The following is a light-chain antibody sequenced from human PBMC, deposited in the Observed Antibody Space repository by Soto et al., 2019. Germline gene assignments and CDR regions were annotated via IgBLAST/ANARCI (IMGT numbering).Light chain of an antibody. V-gene: IGLV4-69*01. J-gene: IGLJ3*02. CDR1: SGHSSYA. Sequence: QTVVTQSPSASASLGASVKLTCTLSSGHSSYAIAWHQQQPEKGPRYLMKLNSDGSHTKGDGSPDRFSGSSSGAERYLTISSLQSEDEADYYCQTWGTGPWVFGGGTKLTVL. CDR3: QTWGTGPWV. CDR2: LNSDGSH.